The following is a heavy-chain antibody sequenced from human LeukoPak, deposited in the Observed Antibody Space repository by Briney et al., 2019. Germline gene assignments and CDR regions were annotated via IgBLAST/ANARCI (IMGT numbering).Heavy chain of an antibody. V-gene: IGHV3-30*18. Sequence: PGGSLRLSCAASGFTFSSYGMHWVRQAPGKGLEWVAVISYDGSDKYYADSVKGRFTISRDNSKNTLFLQMNSLTAADTAVYYCAKDMTKKPQIDYWGQGTLVTVSP. CDR1: GFTFSSYG. CDR2: ISYDGSDK. J-gene: IGHJ4*02. CDR3: AKDMTKKPQIDY.